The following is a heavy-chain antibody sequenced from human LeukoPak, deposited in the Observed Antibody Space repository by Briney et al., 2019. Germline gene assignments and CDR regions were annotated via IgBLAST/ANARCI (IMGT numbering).Heavy chain of an antibody. CDR1: GYTFTSYG. Sequence: ASVKVSCKASGYTFTSYGISWVRQAPGQGLEWMGWISAYNGNTNYAQKLQGRVTMTTDTSTSTAYMELRSLRSDDTAVYYCARDNSVGDNAWWFDPRGQGTLVTVSS. CDR2: ISAYNGNT. J-gene: IGHJ5*02. D-gene: IGHD1-26*01. V-gene: IGHV1-18*01. CDR3: ARDNSVGDNAWWFDP.